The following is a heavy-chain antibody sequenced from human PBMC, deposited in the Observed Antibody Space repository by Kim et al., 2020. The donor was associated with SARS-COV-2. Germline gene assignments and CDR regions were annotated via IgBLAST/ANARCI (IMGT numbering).Heavy chain of an antibody. Sequence: DPVKGRFTISRDNSKNTLYLQMNSLRAEDTAVYYCAKSSGYSGYPNYFDYWGQGTLVTVSS. CDR3: AKSSGYSGYPNYFDY. V-gene: IGHV3-23*01. D-gene: IGHD5-12*01. J-gene: IGHJ4*02.